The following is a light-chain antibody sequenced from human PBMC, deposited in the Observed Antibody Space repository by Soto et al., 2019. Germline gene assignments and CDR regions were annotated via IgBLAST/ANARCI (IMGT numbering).Light chain of an antibody. J-gene: IGKJ4*01. V-gene: IGKV3-11*01. CDR1: QSVSGKY. Sequence: EIVLTQSPGSLSLSPGERTTLSCRASQSVSGKYLAWYQQKPGQAPRLLIYGASNRAAGIPARFSGSGSGTDFTLTISSLEPEDFAVYYCQQRSNWPLTFGGGTKV. CDR2: GAS. CDR3: QQRSNWPLT.